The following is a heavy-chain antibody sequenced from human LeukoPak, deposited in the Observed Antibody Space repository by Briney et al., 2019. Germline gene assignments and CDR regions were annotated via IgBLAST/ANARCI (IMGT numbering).Heavy chain of an antibody. CDR3: AKGSNSDPNGLTDY. V-gene: IGHV3-23*01. Sequence: GGSLRLSCEASGSTFRTNAMYWVRQAPGKGLEWISSISADGSTYCAGSVEGRFTLYRDNSKNTLFLYMSSLRVEDTALYYCAKGSNSDPNGLTDYWGQGTLVTVSS. CDR2: ISADGST. J-gene: IGHJ4*02. D-gene: IGHD3-16*01. CDR1: GSTFRTNA.